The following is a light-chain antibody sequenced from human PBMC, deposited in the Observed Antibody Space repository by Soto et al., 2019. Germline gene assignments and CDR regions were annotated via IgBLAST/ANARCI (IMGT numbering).Light chain of an antibody. V-gene: IGKV1-5*03. J-gene: IGKJ2*03. CDR3: QQYNAHPYS. Sequence: DFQMTQSPSTLSASVGDRVTITCRASQSIHSWLAWYQQKPGRTPKLLIYTASTLAAGVPSRFSGSGSGTDFTLSITSVQPDDFATYHCQQYNAHPYSFGQGTKLEI. CDR1: QSIHSW. CDR2: TAS.